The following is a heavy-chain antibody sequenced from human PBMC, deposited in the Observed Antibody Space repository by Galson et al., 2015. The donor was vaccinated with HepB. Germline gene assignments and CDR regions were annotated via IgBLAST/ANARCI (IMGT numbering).Heavy chain of an antibody. CDR3: ARESSIYCSSTSCYGWFDP. V-gene: IGHV1-18*01. Sequence: SGYTFTSYGISWVRQAPGQGLEWMGWISAYNGNTNYAQKLQGRVTMTTDTSTSTAYMELRSLRSDDTAVYYCARESSIYCSSTSCYGWFDPWGQGTLVTVSS. CDR2: ISAYNGNT. D-gene: IGHD2-2*01. J-gene: IGHJ5*02. CDR1: GYTFTSYG.